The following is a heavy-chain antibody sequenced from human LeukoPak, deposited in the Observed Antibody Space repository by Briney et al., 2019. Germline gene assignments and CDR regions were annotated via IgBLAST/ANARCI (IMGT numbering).Heavy chain of an antibody. Sequence: GGSLRLSCAASGFTFSSYSMNWVRQAPGKGLEWVSSIISSSSYIYYADSVKGRFTISRDNAKNSLYLQMKSLRAEDTAVYYCARYGSSWYRFDYWGQGTLVTVSS. CDR3: ARYGSSWYRFDY. CDR1: GFTFSSYS. CDR2: IISSSSYI. V-gene: IGHV3-21*01. D-gene: IGHD6-13*01. J-gene: IGHJ4*02.